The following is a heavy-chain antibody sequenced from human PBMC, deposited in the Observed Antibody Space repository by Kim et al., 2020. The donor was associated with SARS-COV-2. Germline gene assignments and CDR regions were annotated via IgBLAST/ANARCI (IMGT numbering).Heavy chain of an antibody. CDR3: ARYYGEDRAEGYYGMDV. CDR2: INAGNGNT. D-gene: IGHD4-17*01. J-gene: IGHJ6*02. V-gene: IGHV1-3*01. Sequence: ASVKVSCKASGYTFTSYAMHWVRQAPGQRLEWMGWINAGNGNTKYSQKFQGRVTITRDTSASTAYMELSSLRSEDTAVYYCARYYGEDRAEGYYGMDVWGQGTTVTVSS. CDR1: GYTFTSYA.